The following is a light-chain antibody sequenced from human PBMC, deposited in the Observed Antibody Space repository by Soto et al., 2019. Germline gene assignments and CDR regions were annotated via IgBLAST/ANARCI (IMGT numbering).Light chain of an antibody. Sequence: QSVLTQPPSVSAAPGQKVTISCSGSSSNIGNNYVSWYQQLPGTAPKLLIYENNKRPPGIPDRFSGSKSGTSATLGITGLQTGDEADYYCGTWDSSLIAGVLGGGTKLTVL. CDR2: ENN. J-gene: IGLJ3*02. CDR3: GTWDSSLIAGV. V-gene: IGLV1-51*02. CDR1: SSNIGNNY.